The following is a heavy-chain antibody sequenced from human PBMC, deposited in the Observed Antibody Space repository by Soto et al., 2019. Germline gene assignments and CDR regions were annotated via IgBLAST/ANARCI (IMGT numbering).Heavy chain of an antibody. Sequence: EVQLVESGGGLVQPGGSLRLSCAASGFTFSSYWMHWVRQAPGKGLVWVSRINSDGSSTSYADSVKGRFTISRDNAKNTLYLQMKSLRAEDTAVYYCATASCYYYYYGMDVWGQGTTVTVSS. CDR1: GFTFSSYW. CDR3: ATASCYYYYYGMDV. CDR2: INSDGSST. J-gene: IGHJ6*02. V-gene: IGHV3-74*01.